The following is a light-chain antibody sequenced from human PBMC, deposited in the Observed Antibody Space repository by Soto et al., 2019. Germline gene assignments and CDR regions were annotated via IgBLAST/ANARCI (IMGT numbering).Light chain of an antibody. CDR1: SSDVGGYNY. Sequence: QLVLTQPASVSGSPGQSITMSCTGTSSDVGGYNYVSWYQQHPGKAPKLMIYGVSNRPSGVANRFSGSKSGNTASLTISGLQAEDEADYYCSSYTSSSTLYVFGTGTKLTVL. J-gene: IGLJ1*01. CDR3: SSYTSSSTLYV. CDR2: GVS. V-gene: IGLV2-14*01.